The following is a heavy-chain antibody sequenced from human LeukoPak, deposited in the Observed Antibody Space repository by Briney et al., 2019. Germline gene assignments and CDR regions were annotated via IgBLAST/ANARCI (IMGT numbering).Heavy chain of an antibody. CDR1: GGTFSSYA. CDR3: ARVITEGLTY. Sequence: ASVKVSCKASGGTFSSYAISLVRQAPGQGLEWMGRIIPILGIANYAQKFQGRVTITADKSTSTAYMELSSLRSEDTAVYYCARVITEGLTYWGQGTLVTVSS. J-gene: IGHJ4*02. CDR2: IIPILGIA. V-gene: IGHV1-69*04. D-gene: IGHD3-10*01.